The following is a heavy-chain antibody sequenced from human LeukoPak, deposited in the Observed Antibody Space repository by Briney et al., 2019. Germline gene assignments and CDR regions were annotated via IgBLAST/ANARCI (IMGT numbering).Heavy chain of an antibody. Sequence: SETLSLTCTVSGGSISSYYWSWIRQPPGKGLEWIGYIYYSGSTNYNPSLKSRVTISVDTSKNQFSLKLSSVTAADTAVYYCARPRRGYPGYFDYWGQGTLVTVSS. V-gene: IGHV4-59*12. D-gene: IGHD6-25*01. J-gene: IGHJ4*02. CDR2: IYYSGST. CDR1: GGSISSYY. CDR3: ARPRRGYPGYFDY.